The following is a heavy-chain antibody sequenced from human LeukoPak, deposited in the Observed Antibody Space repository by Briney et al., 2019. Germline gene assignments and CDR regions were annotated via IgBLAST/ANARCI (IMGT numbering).Heavy chain of an antibody. CDR1: GFTFSSYW. D-gene: IGHD6-19*01. V-gene: IGHV3-74*01. CDR2: INSDGSST. Sequence: GGSLRLSCAASGFTFSSYWMHWVRQAPGKGLVWVSRINSDGSSTSYADSVKGRFTISRDNAKNTLYLQMNSLRAEDTAVYYCARARAVAGTPWFDPWGQGTLVTVSS. J-gene: IGHJ5*02. CDR3: ARARAVAGTPWFDP.